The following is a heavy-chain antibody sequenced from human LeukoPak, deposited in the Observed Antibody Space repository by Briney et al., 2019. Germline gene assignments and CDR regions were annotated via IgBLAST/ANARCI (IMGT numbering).Heavy chain of an antibody. CDR1: GFTFSKAW. D-gene: IGHD2-15*01. CDR3: TTYLGYCSGGSCFSGAFDI. Sequence: KPGESLRLSCAASGFTFSKAWLSWVRQAPGKGLEWVGRIKSETDGGTRDYAAPVKGRFFISREDSENTLYLQMNSLQTEDTAVYYCTTYLGYCSGGSCFSGAFDIWGQGTMVTVSS. V-gene: IGHV3-15*01. CDR2: IKSETDGGTR. J-gene: IGHJ3*02.